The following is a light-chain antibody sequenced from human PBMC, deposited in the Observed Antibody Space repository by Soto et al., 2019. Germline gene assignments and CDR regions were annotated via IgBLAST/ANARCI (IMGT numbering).Light chain of an antibody. CDR1: QSVSTRS. V-gene: IGKV3D-20*02. CDR2: GAS. CDR3: QQRSHGLT. Sequence: EIVLTQSPGTLSLSPGERATLSCRASQSVSTRSLAWYQQKPGQAPRLLISGASSRAADIPDRFSGSGSGTDFTLTINRLEPEDFAVYYCQQRSHGLTFGGGTKVDIK. J-gene: IGKJ4*01.